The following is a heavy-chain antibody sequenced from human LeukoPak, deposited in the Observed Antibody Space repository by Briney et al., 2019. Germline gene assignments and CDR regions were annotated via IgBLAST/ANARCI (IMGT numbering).Heavy chain of an antibody. Sequence: GESLKISCKGSGYSFTSYWISWVRQMPGKGLEWMGIIYPGDSDTRYSPSFQGQVTISADKSISTAYLQWSSLKASDTAMYYCARLGYYYDSSGYYNDYWGQGTLVTVSS. D-gene: IGHD3-22*01. V-gene: IGHV5-51*01. J-gene: IGHJ4*02. CDR2: IYPGDSDT. CDR3: ARLGYYYDSSGYYNDY. CDR1: GYSFTSYW.